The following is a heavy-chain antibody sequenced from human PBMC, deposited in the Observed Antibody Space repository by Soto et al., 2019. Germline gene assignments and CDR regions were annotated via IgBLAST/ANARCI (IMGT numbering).Heavy chain of an antibody. J-gene: IGHJ4*02. V-gene: IGHV3-30*03. CDR2: ISYDGSNE. CDR1: GFTFSSYG. CDR3: AQSHYYGSGSYYNVHDY. Sequence: QVQLVESGGGVVQPGRSLRLSCAASGFTFSSYGMHWVRQAPGKGLEWVAVISYDGSNEYYADSVKGRFTISRDNSKNTLYLQMNSLRAEDTAVYYCAQSHYYGSGSYYNVHDYWGQGTLVTVSS. D-gene: IGHD3-10*01.